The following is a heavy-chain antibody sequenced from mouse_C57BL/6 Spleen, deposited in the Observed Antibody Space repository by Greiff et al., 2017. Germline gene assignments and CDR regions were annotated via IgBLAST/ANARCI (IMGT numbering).Heavy chain of an antibody. D-gene: IGHD1-1*01. J-gene: IGHJ4*01. CDR3: ARDHYYGSRYAMDY. CDR1: GFTFSSYA. CDR2: ISDGGSYT. V-gene: IGHV5-4*01. Sequence: EVHLVESGGGLVKPGGSLKLSCAASGFTFSSYAMSWVRQTPEKRLEWVATISDGGSYTYYPDNVKGRFTISRDNAKNNLYLQMSHLKSEDTAMYYCARDHYYGSRYAMDYWGQGTSVTVSS.